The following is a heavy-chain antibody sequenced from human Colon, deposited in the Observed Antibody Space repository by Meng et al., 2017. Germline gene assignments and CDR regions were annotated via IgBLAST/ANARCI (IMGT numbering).Heavy chain of an antibody. J-gene: IGHJ4*02. D-gene: IGHD6-19*01. Sequence: QAAQQEVGPELGEASGTLSLTVAVSGGTISSSNYGRWVRQPPGKGMEWIGQIYLSGNHSYNPSLESRVTISVDKSKNQLSLRLTSVTAADMAIYYCARHGGWHFDYWGQGTLVTVSS. CDR3: ARHGGWHFDY. CDR1: GGTISSSNY. CDR2: IYLSGNH. V-gene: IGHV4-4*02.